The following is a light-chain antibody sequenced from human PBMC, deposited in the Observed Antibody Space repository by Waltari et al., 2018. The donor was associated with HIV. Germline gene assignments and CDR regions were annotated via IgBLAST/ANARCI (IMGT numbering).Light chain of an antibody. CDR2: DVS. V-gene: IGLV2-11*01. CDR3: CSYAGLKV. CDR1: SRDVCGYNY. J-gene: IGLJ1*01. Sequence: QSALTQPRSVSGSPGQSVTISCTGTSRDVCGYNYVSWYQQHPGKAPKLMIYDVSKRPSGVPDRFSGSKSGNTASLTISGLQAEDEADYYCCSYAGLKVFGTGTKVTVL.